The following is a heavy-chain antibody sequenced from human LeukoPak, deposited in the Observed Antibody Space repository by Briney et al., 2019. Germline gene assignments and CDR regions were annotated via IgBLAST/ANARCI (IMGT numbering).Heavy chain of an antibody. J-gene: IGHJ6*03. CDR2: ISGYNGNT. V-gene: IGHV1-18*01. CDR3: AKRGYSYEGLYYYMDV. D-gene: IGHD5-18*01. CDR1: GYTFTSYG. Sequence: ASAKLSCKASGYTFTSYGISWVRQAPGQGLEWMGWISGYNGNTNYAQKLQGRVTMTTDTSTSTAYMELRSLRSDDTAVYYCAKRGYSYEGLYYYMDVWGKGTTVTISS.